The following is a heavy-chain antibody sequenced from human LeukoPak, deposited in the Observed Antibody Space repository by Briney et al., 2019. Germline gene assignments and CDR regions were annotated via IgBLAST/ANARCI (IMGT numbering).Heavy chain of an antibody. CDR2: IRSTTHGGTT. Sequence: PGGSLRLSCAASGFTFSTAWMSWVRQAPGKGLEWVGRIRSTTHGGTTDYAAPVKGRFTLPRDDSENMLYLQMDNLTTDDAGLYYCTTDAPATQGGARWGQGTLVTVSS. D-gene: IGHD3-16*01. CDR1: GFTFSTAW. V-gene: IGHV3-15*01. J-gene: IGHJ4*02. CDR3: TTDAPATQGGAR.